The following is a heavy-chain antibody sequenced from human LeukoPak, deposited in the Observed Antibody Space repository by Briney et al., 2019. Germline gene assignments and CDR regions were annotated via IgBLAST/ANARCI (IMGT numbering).Heavy chain of an antibody. CDR1: GYSFTSYW. J-gene: IGHJ4*02. D-gene: IGHD4/OR15-4a*01. V-gene: IGHV5-51*01. CDR3: ARRTNYYFDY. CDR2: IYPGASDT. Sequence: GGALQISCKGSGYSFTSYWIGWVRPRPGKGLEGMGIIYPGASDTSYSPPFQGQVTISADKSLSTAYLQWSSLKASDTAMYYCARRTNYYFDYWGQGTLVTVSS.